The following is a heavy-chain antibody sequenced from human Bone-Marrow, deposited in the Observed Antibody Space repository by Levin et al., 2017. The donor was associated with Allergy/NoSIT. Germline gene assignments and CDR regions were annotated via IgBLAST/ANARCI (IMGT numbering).Heavy chain of an antibody. D-gene: IGHD3-16*01. CDR1: GGSDISAGDF. Sequence: SQTLSLTCTVSGGSDISAGDFWSWIRQAPGKGLEWIGYVSNSGNTYYNPSLRRRLTISIETSKNQFSLRLSSVTAADTAVYYGAREASVNVWGSFGYRIDSWGQGTQVTVSS. CDR3: AREASVNVWGSFGYRIDS. V-gene: IGHV4-30-4*01. CDR2: VSNSGNT. J-gene: IGHJ4*02.